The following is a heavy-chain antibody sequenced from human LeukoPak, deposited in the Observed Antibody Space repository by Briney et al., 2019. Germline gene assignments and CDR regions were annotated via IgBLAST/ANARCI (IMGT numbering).Heavy chain of an antibody. CDR3: ARDVDYYDSSGYGRSWFDP. V-gene: IGHV4-39*02. D-gene: IGHD3-22*01. J-gene: IGHJ5*02. CDR1: GFTFSSYE. Sequence: GSLRLSCAASGFTFSSYEMNWVRQPPGKGLEWIGSIYSGSTYYNPSLRSRVTISVDTSKNQFSLNLSSVTAADTAVYYCARDVDYYDSSGYGRSWFDPWGQGTLVTVSS. CDR2: IYSGST.